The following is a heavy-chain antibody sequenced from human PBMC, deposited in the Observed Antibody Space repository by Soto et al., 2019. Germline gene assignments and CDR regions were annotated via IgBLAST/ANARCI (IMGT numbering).Heavy chain of an antibody. V-gene: IGHV4-4*07. CDR3: ARDIGSYAYGEGY. D-gene: IGHD3-10*01. CDR1: GGSINSYW. CDR2: VYSSGTT. J-gene: IGHJ4*02. Sequence: SETLSLTCSASGGSINSYWWSWIRQPAGKGLEWIGRVYSSGTTDYNPSLNSRATLSVETSKNQFSLKLSSVTAADTAVYYCARDIGSYAYGEGYWGQGIQVTVSS.